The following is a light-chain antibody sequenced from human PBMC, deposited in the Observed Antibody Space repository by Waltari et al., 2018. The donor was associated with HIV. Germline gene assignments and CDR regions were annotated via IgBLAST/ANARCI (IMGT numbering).Light chain of an antibody. Sequence: QSALTQPASVSGSPGQSITISCTGTNSYNHVSWYHHHPGQAPKLRVYDVSERPSGVSKRVSGAKSGNTASLTISGLQAEDEADYYVCSYAGRSTLVFGGGTKLTVL. CDR3: CSYAGRSTLV. CDR1: NSYNH. V-gene: IGLV2-23*02. J-gene: IGLJ2*01. CDR2: DVS.